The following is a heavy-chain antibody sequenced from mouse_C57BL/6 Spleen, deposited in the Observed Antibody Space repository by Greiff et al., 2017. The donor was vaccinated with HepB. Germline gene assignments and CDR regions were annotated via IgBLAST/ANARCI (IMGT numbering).Heavy chain of an antibody. V-gene: IGHV1-26*01. CDR1: GYTFTDYY. D-gene: IGHD1-1*01. Sequence: VQLQQSGPELVKPGASVKISCKASGYTFTDYYMNWVKQSHGKSLEWIGDINPNNGGTSYNQKFKGKATLTVDKSSSTAYMELRSLPSEDSAVYYCARGASGSDYFDYWGQGTTLTVSS. J-gene: IGHJ2*01. CDR2: INPNNGGT. CDR3: ARGASGSDYFDY.